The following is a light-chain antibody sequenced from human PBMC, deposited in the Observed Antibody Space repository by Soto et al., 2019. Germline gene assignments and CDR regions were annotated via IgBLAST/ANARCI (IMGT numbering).Light chain of an antibody. CDR3: CSYAGSSTPYV. Sequence: QSALTQPASVSGSPGQSITISCTGTSSDVGSYNLVSWYQQHPGKAPKLVIFEVSQRPSGVSNRFSGSKSGNTASLTISGLQAEDEADYYCCSYAGSSTPYVFGIGTK. J-gene: IGLJ1*01. CDR2: EVS. V-gene: IGLV2-23*02. CDR1: SSDVGSYNL.